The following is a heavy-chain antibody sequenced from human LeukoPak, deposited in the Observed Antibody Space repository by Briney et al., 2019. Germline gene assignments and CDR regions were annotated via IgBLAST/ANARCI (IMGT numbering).Heavy chain of an antibody. CDR2: TYYRSKWYN. CDR1: GDSVSSNSAA. J-gene: IGHJ4*02. D-gene: IGHD3-10*01. CDR3: ARGVGPLWFGELLTLDYFDY. Sequence: SQTLSLTCALSGDSVSSNSAAWHWIRQSPSRGLEWLGRTYYRSKWYNDYAVSVKSRITINPDTSKNQFSLQLNSVTPEDTAVYYCARGVGPLWFGELLTLDYFDYWGQGTLVTVSS. V-gene: IGHV6-1*01.